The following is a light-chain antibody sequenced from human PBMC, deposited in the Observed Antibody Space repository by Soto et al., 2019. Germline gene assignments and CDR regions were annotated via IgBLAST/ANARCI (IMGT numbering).Light chain of an antibody. Sequence: IHRTQSPSTLASSLGDKVTNTCLASQSIGNWLAWYQQAPGRAPKLLIFDASSLERGVPSRFSGSGSGTEFTLTISSLQPDDFATYYCQQYNSYPISFGQGTKVDI. CDR3: QQYNSYPIS. CDR2: DAS. J-gene: IGKJ1*01. CDR1: QSIGNW. V-gene: IGKV1-5*01.